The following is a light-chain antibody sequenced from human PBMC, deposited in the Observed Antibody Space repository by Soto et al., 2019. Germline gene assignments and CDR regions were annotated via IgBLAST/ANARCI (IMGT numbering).Light chain of an antibody. CDR3: QQRSSWPWT. J-gene: IGKJ1*01. V-gene: IGKV3-11*01. CDR2: DAS. CDR1: QSVGSF. Sequence: IVLTQSPATLSLSPGEIAKLSCKATQSVGSFLAWYQQKRDQAPRLLIYDASNRATGIPARFSGSGSGTDFTLTISSLEPKDFTVYYCQQRSSWPWTFSQGNKVEIK.